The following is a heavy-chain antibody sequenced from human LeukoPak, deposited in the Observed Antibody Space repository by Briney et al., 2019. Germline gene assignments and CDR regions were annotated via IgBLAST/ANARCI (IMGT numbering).Heavy chain of an antibody. CDR2: IFNSGDT. D-gene: IGHD5-12*01. CDR3: AKDMNIVATTQYYFDY. CDR1: GFTISSNY. J-gene: IGHJ4*02. V-gene: IGHV3-53*01. Sequence: GGSLRLSCAASGFTISSNYMNWVRQAPGKGLEWVSVIFNSGDTYYADSVKGRFTISRDTSKNTLYLQMNSLRVDDTAVYYCAKDMNIVATTQYYFDYWGQGTLVTVSS.